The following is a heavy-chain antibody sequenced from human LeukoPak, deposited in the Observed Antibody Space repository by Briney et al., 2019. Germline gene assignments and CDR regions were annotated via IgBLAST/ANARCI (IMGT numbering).Heavy chain of an antibody. D-gene: IGHD6-13*01. CDR2: VYNSDT. V-gene: IGHV4-4*07. Sequence: SETLSLTCTVSGASIRSHYWSWIRQPAGKGLEWIGRVYNSDTHYNPSAKSRVTMSVDASKNQVSLRLTSVTAADTAVYYCASSISAADWYFDLWGRGTVVTVSS. J-gene: IGHJ2*01. CDR1: GASIRSHY. CDR3: ASSISAADWYFDL.